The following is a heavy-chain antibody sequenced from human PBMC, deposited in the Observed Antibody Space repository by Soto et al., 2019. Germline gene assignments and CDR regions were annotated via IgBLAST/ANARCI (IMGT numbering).Heavy chain of an antibody. CDR2: INAGNGNT. V-gene: IGHV1-3*01. J-gene: IGHJ4*02. D-gene: IGHD4-17*01. CDR1: GYTFTNYG. CDR3: ARSDGPLGDY. Sequence: ASVKVSCKASGYTFTNYGISWVRQAPGQRLEWMGWINAGNGNTKYSQKFQGRVTITRDTSASTAYMELSSLRSEDTAVYYCARSDGPLGDYWGQGTLVTVSS.